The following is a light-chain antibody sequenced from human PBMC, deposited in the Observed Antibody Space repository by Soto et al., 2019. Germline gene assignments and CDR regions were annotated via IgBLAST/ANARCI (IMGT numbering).Light chain of an antibody. CDR1: SSNIGAGYD. CDR2: GHS. J-gene: IGLJ2*01. CDR3: QSYDNSLSASV. Sequence: QSALMQPPSVSGAPGQRVTIPCTGSSSNIGAGYDVHWYQQLPGTAPKLLIYGHSNRPSGVPDRFSGSKSGTSASLAITGLQAEDEADYYCQSYDNSLSASVFGGGTKVTVL. V-gene: IGLV1-40*01.